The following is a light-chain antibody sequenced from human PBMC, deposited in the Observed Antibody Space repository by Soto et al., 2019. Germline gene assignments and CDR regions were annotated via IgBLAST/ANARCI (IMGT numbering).Light chain of an antibody. CDR2: LGS. CDR1: QIPLHSNGYNY. J-gene: IGKJ1*01. V-gene: IGKV2-28*01. CDR3: VQALQSPPWT. Sequence: DIVVTQSTLTLPVTPGETASISCRSSQIPLHSNGYNYLDWYLQKPGQSPQLLIYLGSNRASGVPDRFSGSGSGTDFTLKISRVEAEDVGVYYCVQALQSPPWTFGQGTKVEIK.